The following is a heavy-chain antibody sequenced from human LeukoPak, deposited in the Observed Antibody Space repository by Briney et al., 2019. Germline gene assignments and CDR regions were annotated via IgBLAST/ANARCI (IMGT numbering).Heavy chain of an antibody. CDR3: ARYSDGGSSDYFDY. J-gene: IGHJ4*02. D-gene: IGHD4-23*01. CDR2: IIPILGMA. CDR1: GGTFSSYA. V-gene: IGHV1-69*04. Sequence: SVKVSCKASGGTFSSYAISWVRQAPGQGLEWMGRIIPILGMANYAQKFQGRVTITADKSTSTAYMELISLRSEDTAVYYCARYSDGGSSDYFDYWGQGTLVTVSS.